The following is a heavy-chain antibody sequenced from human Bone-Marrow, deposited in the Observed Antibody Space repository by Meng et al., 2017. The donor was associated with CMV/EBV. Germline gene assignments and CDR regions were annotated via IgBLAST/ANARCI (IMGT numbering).Heavy chain of an antibody. Sequence: ASVKVSCKASGYTFTGYYMHWVRQAPGQGLEWMGWINPNSGGANYAQKFQGRVTMTRDTSISTAYMELSRLRSDDTAVYCCAREDYDSSGYPLNYWGQGTLVTVSS. V-gene: IGHV1-2*02. CDR2: INPNSGGA. D-gene: IGHD3-22*01. J-gene: IGHJ4*02. CDR3: AREDYDSSGYPLNY. CDR1: GYTFTGYY.